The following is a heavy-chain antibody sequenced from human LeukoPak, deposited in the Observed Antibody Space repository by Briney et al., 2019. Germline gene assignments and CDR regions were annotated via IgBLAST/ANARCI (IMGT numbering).Heavy chain of an antibody. J-gene: IGHJ4*02. D-gene: IGHD1/OR15-1a*01. CDR2: ISGSGGST. Sequence: GGSLRLSGAASGCTFSSYAMSWVRQAPGKGLEWVSAISGSGGSTYSADSVKGRFTISRDNSKNTLYLQMNSLRAEDTAVYYCAKGGGTPSDYWGQGTLVTVSS. V-gene: IGHV3-23*01. CDR3: AKGGGTPSDY. CDR1: GCTFSSYA.